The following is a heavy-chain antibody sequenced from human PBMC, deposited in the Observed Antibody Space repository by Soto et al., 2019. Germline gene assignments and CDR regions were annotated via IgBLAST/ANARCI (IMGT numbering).Heavy chain of an antibody. V-gene: IGHV3-53*01. CDR1: GFTVSSNY. J-gene: IGHJ4*02. CDR3: ARESGRGSGGDY. CDR2: IYSGGST. D-gene: IGHD6-19*01. Sequence: EVQLVESGGGLIQPGGSLRLSCAASGFTVSSNYMSWVRQAPGKGLELVSVIYSGGSTYYADSVKGRFTISRANSKKTLYLQMNSLRAEDTAVYYCARESGRGSGGDYWGQGTLVTVSS.